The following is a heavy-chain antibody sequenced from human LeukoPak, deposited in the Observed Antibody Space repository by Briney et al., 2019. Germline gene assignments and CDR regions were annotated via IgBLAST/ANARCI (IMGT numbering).Heavy chain of an antibody. J-gene: IGHJ4*02. CDR3: ARHLASWDTAMVHFDY. D-gene: IGHD5-18*01. CDR2: IYYSGST. CDR1: GGSIRRYY. Sequence: SETLSLTCTVSGGSIRRYYRSWIRQPPGKGLEWIGYIYYSGSTNYNPFLKSRVTISVDTSKNQFSLKLSSVTAADTAVYYCARHLASWDTAMVHFDYWGQGTLVTVSS. V-gene: IGHV4-59*08.